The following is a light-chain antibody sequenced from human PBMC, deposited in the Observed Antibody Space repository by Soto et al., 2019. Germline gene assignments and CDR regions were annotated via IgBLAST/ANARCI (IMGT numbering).Light chain of an antibody. V-gene: IGKV3-11*01. Sequence: EIVLTQSPATLSFSPGERDTLSCRASQSVSSYLAWYQQKPGQAPRLLIYDASNRATGIPARFSGSGSGTDFTLTISRLEPEDFAVYYCQQHGSSPPLTFGRGTKVDIK. J-gene: IGKJ4*01. CDR1: QSVSSY. CDR2: DAS. CDR3: QQHGSSPPLT.